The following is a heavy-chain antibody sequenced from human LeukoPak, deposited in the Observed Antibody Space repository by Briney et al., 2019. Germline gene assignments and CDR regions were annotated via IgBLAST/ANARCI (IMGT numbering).Heavy chain of an antibody. J-gene: IGHJ4*02. CDR1: GFTFDDYA. D-gene: IGHD1-26*01. Sequence: GGSLRLSCAASGFTFDDYAMHWVRQAPGKGLEWVSGISWNSGSIGYADSVKGRFTISRDNSKNTLYLQMNSLRAEDTAVYYCAKVHRQWELPLDYFDYWGQGTLVTVSS. CDR3: AKVHRQWELPLDYFDY. V-gene: IGHV3-9*01. CDR2: ISWNSGSI.